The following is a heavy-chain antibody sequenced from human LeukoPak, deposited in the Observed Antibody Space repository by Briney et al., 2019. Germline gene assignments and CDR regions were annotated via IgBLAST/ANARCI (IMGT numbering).Heavy chain of an antibody. CDR3: ARVRYSSGNYFDY. D-gene: IGHD6-19*01. CDR2: IYTSGST. CDR1: GGSISSYY. V-gene: IGHV4-4*07. Sequence: SETLSLTCTVSGGSISSYYWSWTRQPAGKGLEWIGRIYTSGSTNYNPSLKSRVTMSVDTSKNQFSLKLSSVSAADTAVYYCARVRYSSGNYFDYWGQGTLVTVSS. J-gene: IGHJ4*02.